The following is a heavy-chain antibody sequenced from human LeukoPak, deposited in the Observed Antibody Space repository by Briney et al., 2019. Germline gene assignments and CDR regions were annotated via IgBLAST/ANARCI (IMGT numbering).Heavy chain of an antibody. CDR3: ARGSAWYYGSGKNFGY. V-gene: IGHV1-69*06. D-gene: IGHD3-10*01. Sequence: SVKVSCKASGGTFSSYVFTWVRQAPGQGLEWMGQIVPIFGSANYAQKFQGRVTITADKSTSTVYMELSSLRSEDTAVYYCARGSAWYYGSGKNFGYWGQGTLVTVSS. J-gene: IGHJ4*02. CDR1: GGTFSSYV. CDR2: IVPIFGSA.